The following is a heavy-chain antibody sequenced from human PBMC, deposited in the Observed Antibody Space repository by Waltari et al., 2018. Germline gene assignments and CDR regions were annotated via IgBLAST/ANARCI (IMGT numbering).Heavy chain of an antibody. CDR2: INHSGST. J-gene: IGHJ5*02. CDR3: ARTMVRGVIIRGGWFDP. V-gene: IGHV4-34*01. CDR1: GGSFSGYS. Sequence: QVQLQQWGAGLLKPSETLSLTCAVYGGSFSGYSWSWNRQPPGKGLEWIGEINHSGSTNYNPSLKSRVTISVDTSKNQFSLKLSSVTAADTAVYYCARTMVRGVIIRGGWFDPWGQGTLVTVSS. D-gene: IGHD3-10*01.